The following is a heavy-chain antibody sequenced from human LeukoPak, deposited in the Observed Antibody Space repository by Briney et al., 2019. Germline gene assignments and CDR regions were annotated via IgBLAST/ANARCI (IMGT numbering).Heavy chain of an antibody. D-gene: IGHD3-9*01. J-gene: IGHJ4*02. Sequence: SETLSLTCTVSGYSISSGYYWGWIRQPPGKGLEWIGSIYHSGSTYYNPSLKSRVTISVDTSKNQFSLKLSSVTAADTAVYYCARGSMTGYDGGSIDYWGQGTLVTVSS. V-gene: IGHV4-38-2*02. CDR3: ARGSMTGYDGGSIDY. CDR2: IYHSGST. CDR1: GYSISSGYY.